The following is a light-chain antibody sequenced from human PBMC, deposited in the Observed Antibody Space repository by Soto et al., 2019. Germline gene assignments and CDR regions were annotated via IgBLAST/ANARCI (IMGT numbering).Light chain of an antibody. Sequence: ESVLTQSPATLSLSPGERATLSCRASQSVSSYLAWYQQKPGQAPRLLIYDASSRATGIPARFSGSGSGTDFTLTISGLEPEDFAVYYWQQRSNWVYTFGQGTQLEIK. CDR3: QQRSNWVYT. J-gene: IGKJ2*01. V-gene: IGKV3-11*01. CDR1: QSVSSY. CDR2: DAS.